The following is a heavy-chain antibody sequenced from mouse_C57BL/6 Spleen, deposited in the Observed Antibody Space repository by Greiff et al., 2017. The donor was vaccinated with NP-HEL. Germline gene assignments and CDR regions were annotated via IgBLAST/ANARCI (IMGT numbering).Heavy chain of an antibody. J-gene: IGHJ2*01. D-gene: IGHD1-1*01. V-gene: IGHV1-69*01. CDR3: ARFDYYGSSQAYYFDY. CDR2: IDPSDSYT. CDR1: GYTFTSYW. Sequence: QVQLQQSGAELVMPGASVKLSCKASGYTFTSYWMHWVKQRPGQGLEWIGEIDPSDSYTNYNQKFKGKSTLTVDKSSSTAYMQLSSLTSEDSAVYYCARFDYYGSSQAYYFDYWGQGTTLTVSS.